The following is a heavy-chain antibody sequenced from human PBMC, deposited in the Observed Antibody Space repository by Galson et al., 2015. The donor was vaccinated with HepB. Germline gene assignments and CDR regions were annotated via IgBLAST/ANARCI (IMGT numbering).Heavy chain of an antibody. D-gene: IGHD6-19*01. CDR2: LYHSGAT. CDR3: ASRLSPPNFGMDV. V-gene: IGHV4-38-2*01. Sequence: ETLSLTCAVSGYSINNIYYWGWIRQPPGKGLEWIGSLYHSGATYYNPSLKSRVTISIDTSKNQISLKVTSVTAADTAVYYCASRLSPPNFGMDVWGQGTTVTVSS. CDR1: GYSINNIYY. J-gene: IGHJ6*02.